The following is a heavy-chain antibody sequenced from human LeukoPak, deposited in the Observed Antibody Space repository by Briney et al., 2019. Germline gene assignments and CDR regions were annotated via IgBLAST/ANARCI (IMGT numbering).Heavy chain of an antibody. V-gene: IGHV4-34*01. CDR3: ARFRSGYYYYGMDV. J-gene: IGHJ6*02. Sequence: SETLSLTCAVYGGSFSGYYWSWIRQPPGKGLEWIGEINHSGSTNYNPSLKSRVTISVDTSKNQFSLELSSVTAADTAVYYCARFRSGYYYYGMDVWGQGTTVTVSS. CDR2: INHSGST. D-gene: IGHD3-3*01. CDR1: GGSFSGYY.